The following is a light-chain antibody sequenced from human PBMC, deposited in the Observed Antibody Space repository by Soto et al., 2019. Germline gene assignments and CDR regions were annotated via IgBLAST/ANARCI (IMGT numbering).Light chain of an antibody. Sequence: QSALTQPPSASGSPGQSVTISCTGTSSDVGGYNYVSWYQQHPGKAPKLMIYEVSKQPSGVPDRFSGSKSGNTASLTVSGLQAEDEADYYCSSFAGSNNLRMFGGGTKLTVL. CDR1: SSDVGGYNY. CDR2: EVS. CDR3: SSFAGSNNLRM. V-gene: IGLV2-8*01. J-gene: IGLJ3*02.